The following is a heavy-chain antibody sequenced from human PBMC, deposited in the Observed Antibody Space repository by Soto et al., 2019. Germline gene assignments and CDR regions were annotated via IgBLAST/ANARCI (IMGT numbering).Heavy chain of an antibody. CDR2: SIPIFGTA. J-gene: IGHJ6*02. D-gene: IGHD4-17*01. Sequence: QVQLVQSGAEVKKPGSSVKVSCKASGGTFSSYAISWVRQAPGQGLEWMGGSIPIFGTANYAQKFQGRVTITADESTSTAYMGLSSLRSEDTAVYYCARAKEYMTTVTRACGMDVWGQGTTVTVSS. V-gene: IGHV1-69*12. CDR3: ARAKEYMTTVTRACGMDV. CDR1: GGTFSSYA.